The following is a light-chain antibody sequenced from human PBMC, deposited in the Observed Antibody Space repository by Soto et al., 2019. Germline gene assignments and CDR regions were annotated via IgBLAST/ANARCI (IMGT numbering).Light chain of an antibody. CDR3: QSFDSSLSGVV. CDR2: GNS. J-gene: IGLJ2*01. V-gene: IGLV1-40*01. CDR1: SSNIGAGYD. Sequence: QPVLTQPPSVSGAPGQRVTISCTGNSSNIGAGYDVHWYQHLPGTAPKLLISGNSNRPSGVPDRFSGSKSGTSASLAITGLQAEDEADYYCQSFDSSLSGVVFGGGTKVTVL.